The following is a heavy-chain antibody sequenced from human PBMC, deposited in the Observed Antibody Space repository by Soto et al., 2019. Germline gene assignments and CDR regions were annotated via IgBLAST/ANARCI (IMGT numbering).Heavy chain of an antibody. CDR1: GGSVYDFY. CDR2: IYNNGRT. Sequence: PSETLSLTCSVSGGSVYDFYWNWLRQTPGRGLEWIGNIYNNGRTNYNPSLKNRVTISIDTSKTPFSLHLSSVTTADTAMYFCARGHGIYVRFDSWGQGTLVTVSS. D-gene: IGHD3-10*02. CDR3: ARGHGIYVRFDS. J-gene: IGHJ4*02. V-gene: IGHV4-59*02.